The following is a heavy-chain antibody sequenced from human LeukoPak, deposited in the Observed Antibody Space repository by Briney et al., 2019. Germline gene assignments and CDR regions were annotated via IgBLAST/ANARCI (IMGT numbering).Heavy chain of an antibody. CDR2: IYYSGST. V-gene: IGHV4-39*02. D-gene: IGHD5-18*01. CDR1: GGSISSSSYY. Sequence: SETLSLTRTVSGGSISSSSYYWGWIRQPPGKGLEWIGSIYYSGSTYYNPSLKSRVTISVDTSKNQFSLKLSSVTAADTAVYYCARDSDSAVGEAVYGGGDVWGQGTTVTVSS. CDR3: ARDSDSAVGEAVYGGGDV. J-gene: IGHJ6*02.